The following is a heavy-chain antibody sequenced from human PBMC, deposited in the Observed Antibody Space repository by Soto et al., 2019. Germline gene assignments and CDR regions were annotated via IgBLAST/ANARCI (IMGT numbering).Heavy chain of an antibody. CDR3: ASARYSYGYRAFDY. J-gene: IGHJ4*02. D-gene: IGHD5-18*01. V-gene: IGHV4-31*03. CDR2: IYYSGST. Sequence: PSETLSLTCTVSGGSISSGDHYWGWIRQHPERGLEWIGYIYYSGSTYYNPSLKSRVTISVDTSKNQFSLKLSSVTAADTAVYYCASARYSYGYRAFDYWGQGTLVTVSS. CDR1: GGSISSGDHY.